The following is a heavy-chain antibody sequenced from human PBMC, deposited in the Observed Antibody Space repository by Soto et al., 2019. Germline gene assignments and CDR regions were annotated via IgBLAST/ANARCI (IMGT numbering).Heavy chain of an antibody. CDR3: ARVYDFWSGYSNYYYMDV. CDR2: ISSSGSTI. J-gene: IGHJ6*03. CDR1: GFTFSDYY. Sequence: QVQLVESGGGLVKPGGSLRLSCAASGFTFSDYYMSWIRQAPGKGLVWVSYISSSGSTIYYADSVKDPFTISWDNDKNSLYLQMNSLRAEDTAVYYCARVYDFWSGYSNYYYMDVWGKGTTVTVSS. D-gene: IGHD3-3*01. V-gene: IGHV3-11*01.